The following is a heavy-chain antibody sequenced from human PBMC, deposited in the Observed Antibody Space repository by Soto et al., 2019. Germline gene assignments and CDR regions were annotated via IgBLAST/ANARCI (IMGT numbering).Heavy chain of an antibody. Sequence: GGSLRLSCAASGFTFSSYAMSWVRQASGKGLEWVSAISGSGGSTYYADSVKGRFTISRDNSKNTLYLQMNSLRAEDTAVYYCAKAPGDCSGGSCYPGDWFDPWGQGTLVTVSS. J-gene: IGHJ5*02. D-gene: IGHD2-15*01. CDR2: ISGSGGST. CDR3: AKAPGDCSGGSCYPGDWFDP. CDR1: GFTFSSYA. V-gene: IGHV3-23*01.